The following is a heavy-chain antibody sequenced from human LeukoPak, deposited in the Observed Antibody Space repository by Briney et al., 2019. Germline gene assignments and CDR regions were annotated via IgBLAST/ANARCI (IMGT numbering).Heavy chain of an antibody. CDR3: ATDPRTTVFGTFRYYYMDV. Sequence: ASVKVSCKASGYSFTSYYMHWVRQAPGQGLEWMGWINPDSGYTNYAQKFQGRVTMTRDTSINTAYMELSGLTSDDTAVYYCATDPRTTVFGTFRYYYMDVWGEGTTVAVSS. CDR2: INPDSGYT. V-gene: IGHV1-2*02. D-gene: IGHD3-3*01. CDR1: GYSFTSYY. J-gene: IGHJ6*03.